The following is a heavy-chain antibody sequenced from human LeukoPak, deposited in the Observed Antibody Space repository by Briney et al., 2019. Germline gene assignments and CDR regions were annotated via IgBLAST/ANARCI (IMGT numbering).Heavy chain of an antibody. V-gene: IGHV3-21*01. D-gene: IGHD6-13*01. CDR3: ARDRDSSIVGTMDY. CDR1: GFTFRTYA. J-gene: IGHJ4*02. Sequence: GGSLRLSCETSGFTFRTYAMNWVRQTPGKGLEWVSSMGGSGTSIYYADSVKGRFAISRDNAKNSLYLQMNSLRVDDTAVYYCARDRDSSIVGTMDYWGQGTLVTVSS. CDR2: MGGSGTSI.